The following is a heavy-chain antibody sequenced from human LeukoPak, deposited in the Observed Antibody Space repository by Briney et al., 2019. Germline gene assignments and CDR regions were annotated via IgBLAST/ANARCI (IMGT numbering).Heavy chain of an antibody. CDR1: GGSISSYY. CDR3: ARSPGPYYDFWSGSGYYYGMDV. V-gene: IGHV4-59*08. Sequence: SETLSLTCTVSGGSISSYYWSWIRQPPGKGLEWIGYIYYSGSTNYNPSLKSRVTISVDTSKNQFSLKLSSVTAADTAVYYCARSPGPYYDFWSGSGYYYGMDVRGQGTTVTVSS. CDR2: IYYSGST. D-gene: IGHD3-3*01. J-gene: IGHJ6*02.